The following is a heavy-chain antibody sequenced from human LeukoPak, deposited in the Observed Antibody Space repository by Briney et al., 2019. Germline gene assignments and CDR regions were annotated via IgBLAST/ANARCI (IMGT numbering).Heavy chain of an antibody. Sequence: PSETLSLTCTVSGGSISSYYWSWIRQPPGKGLEWIGYIYRSGTTNYNPSLKSRVTISVDTSKSQFSLKLSSVTAADTAIYYCARNIVGPRQVDYWGQGTLVTVSS. CDR1: GGSISSYY. J-gene: IGHJ4*02. CDR2: IYRSGTT. CDR3: ARNIVGPRQVDY. D-gene: IGHD1-26*01. V-gene: IGHV4-59*01.